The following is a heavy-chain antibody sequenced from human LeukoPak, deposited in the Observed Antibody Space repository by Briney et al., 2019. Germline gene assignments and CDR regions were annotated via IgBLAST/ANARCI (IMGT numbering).Heavy chain of an antibody. V-gene: IGHV3-7*03. CDR1: GFTFSNYW. Sequence: GGSLRLSCAASGFTFSNYWMSWVRQAPGKGLEWVANIKEDGSAKYYVDSVKGRFTISRDNSKNTLYLQMNSLRAEDTAVYYCAKEGYSSGWYGYYFDYWGQGTLVTVSS. J-gene: IGHJ4*02. CDR3: AKEGYSSGWYGYYFDY. D-gene: IGHD6-19*01. CDR2: IKEDGSAK.